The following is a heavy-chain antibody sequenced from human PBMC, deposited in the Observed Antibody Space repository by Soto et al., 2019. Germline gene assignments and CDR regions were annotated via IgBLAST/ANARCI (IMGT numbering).Heavy chain of an antibody. CDR2: IKQDGSEK. V-gene: IGHV3-7*01. J-gene: IGHJ6*02. CDR1: GFTFSSYW. Sequence: GGSLRLSCAASGFTFSSYWMSWVRQAPGKGLEWVANIKQDGSEKYYVDSVKGRFTISRDNAKNSLYLQMNSLRAEDTAVYYCARASGLGYCSSTSCSSGGYYYYGIDVWGQGTTVTVSS. D-gene: IGHD2-2*01. CDR3: ARASGLGYCSSTSCSSGGYYYYGIDV.